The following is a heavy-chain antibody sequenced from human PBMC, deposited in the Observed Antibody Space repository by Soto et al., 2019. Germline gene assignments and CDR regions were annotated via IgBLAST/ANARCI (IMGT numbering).Heavy chain of an antibody. Sequence: QVQLVQSGAEVKNPGSSVKVSCKTSGGGFSNYAFSWVRQAPGQGLEWVGGVIPVRGTSNYAQKFQGTVTVTADEASRTVYMEVSWLRFEDTAVYYCARHSEVETTYSHPLDVWGQGTTVIVSS. V-gene: IGHV1-69*01. CDR1: GGGFSNYA. CDR2: VIPVRGTS. D-gene: IGHD2-21*02. CDR3: ARHSEVETTYSHPLDV. J-gene: IGHJ6*02.